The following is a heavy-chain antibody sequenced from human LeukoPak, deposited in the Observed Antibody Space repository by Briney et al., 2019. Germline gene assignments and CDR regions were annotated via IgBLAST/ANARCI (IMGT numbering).Heavy chain of an antibody. Sequence: SETLSPTCTVSGGSISSGSYYWSWIRQPAGKGLEWIGRIYTSGSTNYNPSLKSRVTISGDTSKNQFSLKLSSVTAADTAVYYCTRAPDYFFYYYMDVWGKGTTVTISS. CDR3: TRAPDYFFYYYMDV. J-gene: IGHJ6*03. CDR2: IYTSGST. V-gene: IGHV4-61*02. CDR1: GGSISSGSYY.